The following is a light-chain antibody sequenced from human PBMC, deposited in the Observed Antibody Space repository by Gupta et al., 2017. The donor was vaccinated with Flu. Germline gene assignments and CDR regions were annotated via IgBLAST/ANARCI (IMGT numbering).Light chain of an antibody. CDR3: CSYTSSSLFYV. V-gene: IGLV2-14*01. Sequence: QSALTQPASVSGTPGQSITISCTGTRTDLGDYHYVSWYQQHPGRAPKLMIFEVSNRPSGVSNRFSGSKSGHTASLTISALRPEDEADYYCCSYTSSSLFYVFGTGTKVTVL. CDR2: EVS. CDR1: RTDLGDYHY. J-gene: IGLJ1*01.